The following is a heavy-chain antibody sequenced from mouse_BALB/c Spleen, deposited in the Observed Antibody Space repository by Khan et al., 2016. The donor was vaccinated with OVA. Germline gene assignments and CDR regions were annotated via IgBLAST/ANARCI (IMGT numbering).Heavy chain of an antibody. CDR2: INTETGET. CDR3: TDYDY. D-gene: IGHD2-4*01. Sequence: QIQLVQSGPELKKPGETVKISCKASGYTFTDYSMHWVKQAPGKGLKWMGWINTETGETTYADDFKGRFAFSVDTSASTAYLQLNNLKNEDTATYFCTDYDYCGQGTTLTVSS. V-gene: IGHV9-2-1*01. CDR1: GYTFTDYS. J-gene: IGHJ2*01.